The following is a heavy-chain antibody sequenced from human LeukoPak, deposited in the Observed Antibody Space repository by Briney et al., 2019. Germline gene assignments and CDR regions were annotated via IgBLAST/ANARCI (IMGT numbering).Heavy chain of an antibody. V-gene: IGHV3-23*01. CDR1: GFTFSSYA. D-gene: IGHD6-19*01. J-gene: IGHJ4*02. CDR2: ISGSGYSA. CDR3: AVFSSVWYA. Sequence: QAGGSLRLSCAASGFTFSSYALSWVRQAPGKGLEWVSAISGSGYSAYYADSVRGRFTISRDNSKNTLYLQLNNLRAEDTAVYYCAVFSSVWYAWGQGTLVTVSS.